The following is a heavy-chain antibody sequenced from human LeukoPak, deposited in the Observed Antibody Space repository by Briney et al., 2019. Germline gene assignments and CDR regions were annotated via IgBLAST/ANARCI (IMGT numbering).Heavy chain of an antibody. D-gene: IGHD2-2*03. V-gene: IGHV3-21*01. J-gene: IGHJ4*02. CDR3: ARVGYCSSSSCQRGFDY. CDR1: GFTFSSYS. CDR2: ISSTNSYI. Sequence: GGSLRLSCAASGFTFSSYSMNWVRQAPGKGLEWVSSISSTNSYIYYVDSVKGRFTISRDNAKNSLYLQMNSLRAEDTAVYYCARVGYCSSSSCQRGFDYWGQGTLVTVSS.